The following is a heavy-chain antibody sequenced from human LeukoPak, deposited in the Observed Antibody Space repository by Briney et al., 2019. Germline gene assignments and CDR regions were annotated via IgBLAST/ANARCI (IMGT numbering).Heavy chain of an antibody. D-gene: IGHD4-23*01. J-gene: IGHJ4*02. CDR3: ARDLGGSGPTPIDY. CDR1: GFTFSSYW. CDR2: VSSDGRNT. Sequence: GGSLRLSCAASGFTFSSYWMHWVGQAPGKGLVWVSRVSSDGRNTIYADSVKGRFTISRDNAMNTLYLQMNSLRAEDTAVYYCARDLGGSGPTPIDYWGQGILVTVSS. V-gene: IGHV3-74*01.